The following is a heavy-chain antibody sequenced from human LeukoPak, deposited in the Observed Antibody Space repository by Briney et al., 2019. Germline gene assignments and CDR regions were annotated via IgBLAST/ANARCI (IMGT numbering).Heavy chain of an antibody. CDR2: ISAYNGNT. CDR1: GYTFTSYG. Sequence: ASVKVSCKASGYTFTSYGISWVRQAPGQGLEWMGWISAYNGNTNYAQKLQGRVTMTTDTSTSTAYMELRSLRSDDTAVYYCARGRLNSGYDRKYYYYYYMDVWGKGTTVTVSS. D-gene: IGHD5-12*01. V-gene: IGHV1-18*01. J-gene: IGHJ6*03. CDR3: ARGRLNSGYDRKYYYYYYMDV.